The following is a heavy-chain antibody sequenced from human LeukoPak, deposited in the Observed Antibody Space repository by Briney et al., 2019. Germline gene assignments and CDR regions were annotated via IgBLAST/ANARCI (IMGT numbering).Heavy chain of an antibody. CDR2: ITGGGSGI. CDR1: GLTFSNYA. Sequence: GASLRLSCAASGLTFSNYAMSWVRQAPGKGLEWVSAITGGGSGIYYADSMKSRLTISRDNSKNTLYLQINSLRAEDTAVYYCAKWGDYDVLTGYYVSDYWGQGTLVTVSS. J-gene: IGHJ4*02. CDR3: AKWGDYDVLTGYYVSDY. D-gene: IGHD3-9*01. V-gene: IGHV3-23*01.